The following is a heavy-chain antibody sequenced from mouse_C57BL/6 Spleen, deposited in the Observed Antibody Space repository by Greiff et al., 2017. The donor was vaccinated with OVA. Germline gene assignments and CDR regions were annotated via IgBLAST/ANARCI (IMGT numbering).Heavy chain of an antibody. V-gene: IGHV1-26*01. CDR1: GYTFTDYY. CDR3: ARWGNYLYAMDY. D-gene: IGHD2-1*01. CDR2: INPNNGGT. Sequence: VQLQQSGPELVKPGASVTISCKASGYTFTDYYMNWVKQSHGKSLEWIGDINPNNGGTSYNQKFKGKATLTVDKASSTAYMELRSLTSEDSAVYYCARWGNYLYAMDYWGQGTSVTVSS. J-gene: IGHJ4*01.